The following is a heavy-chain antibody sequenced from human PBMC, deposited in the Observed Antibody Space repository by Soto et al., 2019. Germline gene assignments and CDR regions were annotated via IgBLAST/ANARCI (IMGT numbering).Heavy chain of an antibody. CDR2: ISDNGAST. V-gene: IGHV3-23*01. D-gene: IGHD1-26*01. J-gene: IGHJ4*02. CDR1: GFTFNNFA. Sequence: EVQLLESGGGLVQPGGSLRLSCAASGFTFNNFAMSWVRQAPGEGLEWVSIISDNGASTYYADSVKGRFTISRDNSKNTLSLQMSSLRAEDTAVYYCAKGVGLFVPTTRACDYWGQGTLVTVSS. CDR3: AKGVGLFVPTTRACDY.